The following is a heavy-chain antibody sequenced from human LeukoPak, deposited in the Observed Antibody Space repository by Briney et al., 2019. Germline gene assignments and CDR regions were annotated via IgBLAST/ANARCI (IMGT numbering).Heavy chain of an antibody. Sequence: PSETLSLTCTVSGDSISTSTYFWGWIRQPPGKGLEWIGSMYYSGSTYYNPSLKSRVTISVDTSRNQFSLKLSSVTAADTAVYYCARLQTRGSSWFDYWGQGTLVTVSS. CDR3: ARLQTRGSSWFDY. V-gene: IGHV4-39*01. CDR2: MYYSGST. D-gene: IGHD6-13*01. J-gene: IGHJ4*02. CDR1: GDSISTSTYF.